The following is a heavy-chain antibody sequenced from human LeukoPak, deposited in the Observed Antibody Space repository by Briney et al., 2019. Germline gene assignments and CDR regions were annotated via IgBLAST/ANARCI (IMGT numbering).Heavy chain of an antibody. CDR1: GFTFSDYY. D-gene: IGHD3-9*01. V-gene: IGHV3-11*04. CDR3: ARDNDLLRYFDWPLDY. CDR2: ISSSCSTI. Sequence: PGGSLRLSCAASGFTFSDYYMSWIRQAPGKGLEWVSYISSSCSTIYYADSVKGRFTISRDNAKNSLYLQMNSLRAEDTAVYYCARDNDLLRYFDWPLDYWGQGTLVTVSS. J-gene: IGHJ4*02.